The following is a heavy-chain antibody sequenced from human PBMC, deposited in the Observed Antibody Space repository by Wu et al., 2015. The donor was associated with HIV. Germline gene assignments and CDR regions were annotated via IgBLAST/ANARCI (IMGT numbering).Heavy chain of an antibody. D-gene: IGHD7-27*01. CDR3: AKTGENYYYYYMDV. CDR1: GYTFTSYG. Sequence: QVQLVQSGAEVKKPGASVKVSCKASGYTFTSYGISWVRQAPGQGLEWMGWINPNSGGTNYAQKFQGRVTMTRDTSISTAYMELSRLRSDDTAVYYCAKTGENYYYYYMDVWGKGTTVTVSS. CDR2: INPNSGGT. V-gene: IGHV1-2*02. J-gene: IGHJ6*03.